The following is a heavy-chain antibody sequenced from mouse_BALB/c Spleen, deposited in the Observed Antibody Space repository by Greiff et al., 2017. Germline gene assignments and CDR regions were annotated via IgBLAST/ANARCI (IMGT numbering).Heavy chain of an antibody. CDR3: ARSNYGSTDY. D-gene: IGHD1-1*01. CDR2: INPSNGRT. J-gene: IGHJ2*01. Sequence: QVQLQQPGAELVKPGASVKPSCKASGYTFTSYWMHWVKQRPGQGLEWIGEINPSNGRTNYNEKFKSKATLTVDKSSSTAYMQLSSLTSEDSAVYYCARSNYGSTDYWGQGTTLTVSS. V-gene: IGHV1S81*02. CDR1: GYTFTSYW.